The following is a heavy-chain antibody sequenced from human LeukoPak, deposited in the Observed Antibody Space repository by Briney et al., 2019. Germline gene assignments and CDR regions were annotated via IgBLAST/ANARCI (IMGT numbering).Heavy chain of an antibody. Sequence: GASVKVSCKVSGYIFTELSMHWVRQAPGKGLEWMGSLDPEFGETIYAQHFQGRVTMTEDTSTDTAYMELSSLRSDDTAVYYCATLGQLGGYHRRDYFYFMAVWGKGTTVTVSS. V-gene: IGHV1-24*01. CDR2: LDPEFGET. CDR1: GYIFTELS. J-gene: IGHJ6*03. D-gene: IGHD5-18*01. CDR3: ATLGQLGGYHRRDYFYFMAV.